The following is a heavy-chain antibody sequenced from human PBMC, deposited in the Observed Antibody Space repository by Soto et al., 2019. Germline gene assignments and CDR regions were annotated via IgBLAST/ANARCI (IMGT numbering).Heavy chain of an antibody. J-gene: IGHJ6*02. CDR3: ARITMVRGVISYYYYGMDV. V-gene: IGHV1-69*13. D-gene: IGHD3-10*01. CDR1: GGTFSSYA. CDR2: IIPIFGTA. Sequence: ASVKVSCKASGGTFSSYAISWVRQAPGQGLEWMGGIIPIFGTANYAQKFQGRVTITADESTSTAYMELSSLRSEDTAVYYCARITMVRGVISYYYYGMDVWGQGTTVTVS.